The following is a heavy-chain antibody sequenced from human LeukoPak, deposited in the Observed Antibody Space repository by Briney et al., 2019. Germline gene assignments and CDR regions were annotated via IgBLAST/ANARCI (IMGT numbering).Heavy chain of an antibody. J-gene: IGHJ4*02. CDR2: INQHGSEK. D-gene: IGHD3-22*01. Sequence: GGSLRLSCAGSGFTFSDYWMSWVRQAPGKGLEWVANINQHGSEKYYVDSVEGRFTISRENAENSLYLQMNSLGAGDTAVYYCARESYDSSGWYLDYWGQGTLVTVSS. CDR1: GFTFSDYW. V-gene: IGHV3-7*01. CDR3: ARESYDSSGWYLDY.